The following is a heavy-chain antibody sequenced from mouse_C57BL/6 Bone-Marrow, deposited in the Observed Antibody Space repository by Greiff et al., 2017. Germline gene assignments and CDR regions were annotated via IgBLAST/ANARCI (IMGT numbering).Heavy chain of an antibody. CDR1: GFSLTSYA. J-gene: IGHJ2*01. CDR3: ARDDGYFDY. D-gene: IGHD2-12*01. V-gene: IGHV2-9-1*01. Sequence: VKVVESGPGLVAPSQSLSITCTVPGFSLTSYAISWVRQPPGQGLEWLGVIWTGGGTNYNSALKSRRSSSKDNSKSQVFLKMNSLQTDDTARYYCARDDGYFDYWGQGTTLTVSS. CDR2: IWTGGGT.